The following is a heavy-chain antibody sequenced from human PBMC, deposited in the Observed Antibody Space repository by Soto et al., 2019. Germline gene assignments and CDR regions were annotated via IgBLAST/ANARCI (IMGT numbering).Heavy chain of an antibody. Sequence: QLQLQESGPGLVKPSETLSLTCTVSGGSISSSSYFWGWIRQPPGKGLEWIGSIYYSGSTYYNPSLKSRVTISVDTSKNQFSLKLSSVTAADTAVYYCARHGVNWSYVGGWGNFDYWGQGTLVTVSS. CDR2: IYYSGST. CDR3: ARHGVNWSYVGGWGNFDY. D-gene: IGHD1-7*01. CDR1: GGSISSSSYF. V-gene: IGHV4-39*01. J-gene: IGHJ4*01.